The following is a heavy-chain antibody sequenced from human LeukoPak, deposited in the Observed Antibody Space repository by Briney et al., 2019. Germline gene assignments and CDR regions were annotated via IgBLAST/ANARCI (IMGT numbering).Heavy chain of an antibody. D-gene: IGHD4-23*01. Sequence: GGSLRLSCAASGFTFDIYGMDWVRQVPGKGLEWAAVIWYDGSNKYYADSVKGRFTISRDNSKNTLYLQMNSLRAEDTAIYYCARDGHGGNPPARAFDPWGQGTLVTVS. V-gene: IGHV3-33*01. J-gene: IGHJ5*02. CDR3: ARDGHGGNPPARAFDP. CDR1: GFTFDIYG. CDR2: IWYDGSNK.